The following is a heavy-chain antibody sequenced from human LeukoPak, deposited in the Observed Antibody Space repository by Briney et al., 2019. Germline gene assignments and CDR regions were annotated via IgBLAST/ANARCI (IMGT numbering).Heavy chain of an antibody. CDR3: AKDGPLLWFGPTDA. J-gene: IGHJ5*02. Sequence: GGSLRLSCVASGFTFSTYGMSWVRQAPGKGLEWVAAVSSTGSGTYYPDSLKGRFIISRDNSQNTVFLQMNSLRPEDTAFYFCAKDGPLLWFGPTDAWGQGILVTVSS. CDR1: GFTFSTYG. CDR2: VSSTGSGT. D-gene: IGHD3-10*01. V-gene: IGHV3-23*01.